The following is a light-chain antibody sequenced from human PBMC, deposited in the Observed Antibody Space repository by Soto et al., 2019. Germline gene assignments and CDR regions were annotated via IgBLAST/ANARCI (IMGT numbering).Light chain of an antibody. CDR3: QQSHSTPPT. CDR1: QSISSY. J-gene: IGKJ2*01. Sequence: DIQMTQSPSSLSASVGDRVTITCRASQSISSYLNWYQQKPGQAPKLLIYAASSLQSGVPSRFSGSGSGTDFTLTISSLQPEDCATYFCQQSHSTPPTFGQGTKLEIK. CDR2: AAS. V-gene: IGKV1-39*01.